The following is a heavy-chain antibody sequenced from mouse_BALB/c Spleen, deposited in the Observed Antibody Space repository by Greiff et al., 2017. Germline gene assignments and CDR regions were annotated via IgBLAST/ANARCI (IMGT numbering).Heavy chain of an antibody. Sequence: EVQLQQSGPSLVKPSQTLSLTCSVTGDSITSGYWNWIRKFPGNKLEYMGYISYSGSTYYNPSLKSRISITRDTSKNQYYLQLNSVTTEDTATYYCASITTVVPRAMDYWGQGTSVTVSS. V-gene: IGHV3-8*02. CDR3: ASITTVVPRAMDY. CDR1: GDSITSGY. J-gene: IGHJ4*01. CDR2: ISYSGST. D-gene: IGHD1-1*01.